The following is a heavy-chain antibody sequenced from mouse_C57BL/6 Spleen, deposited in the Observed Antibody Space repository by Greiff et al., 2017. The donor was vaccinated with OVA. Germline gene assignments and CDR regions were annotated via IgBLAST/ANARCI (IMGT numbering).Heavy chain of an antibody. CDR1: GYTFTSYW. CDR3: AIPYYYAMDY. CDR2: IDPSDSYT. Sequence: VQLQQPGAELVMPGASVKLSCKASGYTFTSYWMHWVKQRPGQGLEWIGEIDPSDSYTNYTQKFKGKSTLTVDKSSSTAYMQLSSLTSEDSAVYYCAIPYYYAMDYWGQGTSVTVSS. J-gene: IGHJ4*01. V-gene: IGHV1-69*01.